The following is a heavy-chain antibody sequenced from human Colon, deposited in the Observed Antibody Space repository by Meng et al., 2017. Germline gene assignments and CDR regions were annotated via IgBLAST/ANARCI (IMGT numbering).Heavy chain of an antibody. J-gene: IGHJ4*02. D-gene: IGHD4-17*01. CDR2: INYSGST. CDR1: GGSISSRSYY. CDR3: ARLDTTVTKTFDY. Sequence: QLQLQQSGPGLLKPSETLSLICTVSGGSISSRSYYWSCIRQPPGKGLEWIVNINYSGSTYYNPSLKSRVTKSVDTSKNHFSLKLSAVTAADTAVYYCARLDTTVTKTFDYWGQGTLVTVSS. V-gene: IGHV4-39*02.